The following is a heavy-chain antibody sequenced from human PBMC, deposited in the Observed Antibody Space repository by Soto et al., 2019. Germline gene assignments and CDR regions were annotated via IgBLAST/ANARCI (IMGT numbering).Heavy chain of an antibody. V-gene: IGHV1-18*01. CDR3: GRGAGDYDWYFDL. CDR2: ISPHNAKT. CDR1: GYTFSSRG. Sequence: QAQLVQSGPEVKEPGASVKVSCKASGYTFSSRGIYWVRQAPGQGLEWMGWISPHNAKTHYAQSLEGRVTLTTDTSTSNGQMDLRSLGSYDRGGYYCGRGAGDYDWYFDLWGRGTPVTVSS. D-gene: IGHD4-17*01. J-gene: IGHJ2*01.